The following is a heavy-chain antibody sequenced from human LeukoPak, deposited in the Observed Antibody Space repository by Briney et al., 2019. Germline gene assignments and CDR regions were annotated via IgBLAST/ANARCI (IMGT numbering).Heavy chain of an antibody. CDR3: ARHPTTAFDY. J-gene: IGHJ4*02. CDR1: GFTVSSNY. V-gene: IGHV3-53*01. Sequence: GGSLRLSCAASGFTVSSNYMSWVRQAPGKGLEWVSFIYSAGTTYYADSVKGRFTISRDNSKNTLYLQMNSLRVEDTAVYYCARHPTTAFDYWGQGTLVTVSS. CDR2: IYSAGTT. D-gene: IGHD5-12*01.